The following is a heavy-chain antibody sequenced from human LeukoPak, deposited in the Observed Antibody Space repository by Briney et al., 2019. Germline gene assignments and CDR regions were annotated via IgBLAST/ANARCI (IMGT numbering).Heavy chain of an antibody. V-gene: IGHV3-9*01. CDR3: AKAPPYYSDSTGYFQH. D-gene: IGHD3-22*01. Sequence: PGRSLRLSCAASGFTFDDSAMHWVGQVPGKGREGVSGIISLTPIIHYAYSVQAPFTISRHNAKNSLYLQMNNLRPDDTAFYYCAKAPPYYSDSTGYFQHWGQGTLVTVSS. J-gene: IGHJ1*01. CDR1: GFTFDDSA. CDR2: IISLTPII.